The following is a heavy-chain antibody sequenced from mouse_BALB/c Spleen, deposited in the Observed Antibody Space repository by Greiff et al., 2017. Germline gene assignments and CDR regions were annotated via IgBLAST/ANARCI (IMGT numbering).Heavy chain of an antibody. D-gene: IGHD2-1*01. CDR3: AREDGNYPYYAMDY. CDR2: ISYDGSN. CDR1: GYSITSGYY. J-gene: IGHJ4*01. Sequence: EVKLMESGPGLVKPSQSLSLTCSVTGYSITSGYYWNWIRQFPGNKLEWMGYISYDGSNNYNPSLKNRISITRDTSKNQFFLKLNSVTTEDTATYYCAREDGNYPYYAMDYWGQGTSVTVSS. V-gene: IGHV3-6*02.